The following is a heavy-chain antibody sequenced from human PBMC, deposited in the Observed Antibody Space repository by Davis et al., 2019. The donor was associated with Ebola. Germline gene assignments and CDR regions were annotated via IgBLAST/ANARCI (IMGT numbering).Heavy chain of an antibody. CDR1: GFTFSYYG. CDR3: ASGDGRGRSYDMDV. V-gene: IGHV3-7*03. Sequence: GESLKISCAASGFTFSYYGMSWVRQAPGKGPEWVAIIKPDEGEKYYVDSVKGRFTISRDNAKNSLFLQMDSLRDEDTALYYCASGDGRGRSYDMDVWGQGTTVTVSS. J-gene: IGHJ6*02. D-gene: IGHD3/OR15-3a*01. CDR2: IKPDEGEK.